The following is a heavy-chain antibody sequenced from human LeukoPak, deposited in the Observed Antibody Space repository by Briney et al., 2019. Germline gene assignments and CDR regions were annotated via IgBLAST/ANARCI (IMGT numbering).Heavy chain of an antibody. D-gene: IGHD5-12*01. J-gene: IGHJ6*03. CDR1: GFTFSSYG. Sequence: GGSLRLSCAASGFTFSSYGMHWVRQAPGKGLEWASFIRYDGSNKLYADSVKGRFTISRDNSKNTLYLQMNSLRGEDTAVYYCAKAGYSGYDYDYYYYMDVWGKGTTVTVSS. V-gene: IGHV3-30*02. CDR2: IRYDGSNK. CDR3: AKAGYSGYDYDYYYYMDV.